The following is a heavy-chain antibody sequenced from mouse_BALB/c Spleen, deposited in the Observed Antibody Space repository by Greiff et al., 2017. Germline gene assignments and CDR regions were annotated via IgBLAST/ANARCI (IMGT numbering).Heavy chain of an antibody. CDR2: IYPGNSDT. CDR1: GYTFTSYW. J-gene: IGHJ1*01. D-gene: IGHD1-1*01. V-gene: IGHV1-5*01. Sequence: EVKLQQSGTVLARPGASVKMSCKASGYTFTSYWMHWVKQRPGQGLEWIGAIYPGNSDTSYNQKFKGKAKLTAVTSTSTAYMELSSLTNEDSAVYYCTRDYYGSSYFFDVWGAGTTVTVSS. CDR3: TRDYYGSSYFFDV.